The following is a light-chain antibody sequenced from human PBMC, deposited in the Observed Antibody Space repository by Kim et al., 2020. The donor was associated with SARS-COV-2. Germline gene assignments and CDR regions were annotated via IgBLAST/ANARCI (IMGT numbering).Light chain of an antibody. CDR3: QQYSDWPLT. V-gene: IGKV3D-15*01. J-gene: IGKJ4*01. Sequence: VSPGERATRSCRASQSVSSNVAWYQQTPGQPPRLLISGASTRATGIPARFSGSGAGTEFTLTISSLQSEDFAVYYCQQYSDWPLTFGGGTKVDIK. CDR1: QSVSSN. CDR2: GAS.